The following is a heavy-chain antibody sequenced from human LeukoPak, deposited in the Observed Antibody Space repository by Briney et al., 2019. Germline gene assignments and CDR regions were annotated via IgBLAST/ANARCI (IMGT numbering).Heavy chain of an antibody. Sequence: KTSETLSLTCTLSGGSISRSSYYWGCIRQPPGKGLEWIGCIHYSGITHYNPSLKSRVTISVDTSKNHFSLKLSAVTAADTAVYYCARHQEVDFDLWGRGTLVTVSS. CDR3: ARHQEVDFDL. J-gene: IGHJ2*01. CDR2: IHYSGIT. V-gene: IGHV4-39*01. CDR1: GGSISRSSYY.